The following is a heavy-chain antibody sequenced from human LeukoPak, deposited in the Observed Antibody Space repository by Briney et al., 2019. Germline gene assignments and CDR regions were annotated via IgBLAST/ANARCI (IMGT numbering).Heavy chain of an antibody. J-gene: IGHJ4*02. CDR3: TRESDSTFYFDF. CDR2: ISAYNGNT. Sequence: ASVKVSCKASGCTFTSYGISWVRQAPGQGLEWMGWISAYNGNTNYAQKLQGRVTMTTDTSTSTAYMELRSLRSDDTAVYYCTRESDSTFYFDFWGQGTLVTVSS. D-gene: IGHD2-2*01. CDR1: GCTFTSYG. V-gene: IGHV1-18*01.